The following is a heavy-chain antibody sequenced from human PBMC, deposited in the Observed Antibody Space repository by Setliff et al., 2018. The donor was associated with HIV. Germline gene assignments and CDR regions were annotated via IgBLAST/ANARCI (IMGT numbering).Heavy chain of an antibody. CDR2: ISSTSAYT. Sequence: GGSLRLSCTVSGFTFSGFALNWVRQAPGKGLEWVSSISSTSAYTYYADSVKGRFTISRDTAKNTLFLQINSLRPEYTAVYYCARISVASRYNSDMDVWGKGTTVTVSS. CDR1: GFTFSGFA. J-gene: IGHJ6*03. CDR3: ARISVASRYNSDMDV. D-gene: IGHD5-12*01. V-gene: IGHV3-21*01.